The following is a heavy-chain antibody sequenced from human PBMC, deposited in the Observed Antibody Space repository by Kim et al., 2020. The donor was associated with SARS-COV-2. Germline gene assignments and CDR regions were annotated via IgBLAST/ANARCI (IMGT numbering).Heavy chain of an antibody. Sequence: TLYEEKFQGSVTLTRDTSTNTVYMELTSLRREDTAVYYCAREFENTFYFDIWGQGTLVTVSP. V-gene: IGHV1-46*01. D-gene: IGHD3-3*02. CDR2: T. J-gene: IGHJ4*02. CDR3: AREFENTFYFDI.